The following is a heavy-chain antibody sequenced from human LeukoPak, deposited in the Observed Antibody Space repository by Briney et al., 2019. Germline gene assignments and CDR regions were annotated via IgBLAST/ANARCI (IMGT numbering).Heavy chain of an antibody. V-gene: IGHV3-21*01. CDR1: GFTFSSYT. D-gene: IGHD5-24*01. J-gene: IGHJ4*02. CDR3: ARARDGYPGGY. CDR2: ISSTKTYI. Sequence: NPGGSLRLSCAVSGFTFSSYTMHWVRQAPGKGLEWVSSISSTKTYIYYADSVKGRFTISRDNAKNSLYLQMNSLRADDTAMYYCARARDGYPGGYWGQGKLVTVSS.